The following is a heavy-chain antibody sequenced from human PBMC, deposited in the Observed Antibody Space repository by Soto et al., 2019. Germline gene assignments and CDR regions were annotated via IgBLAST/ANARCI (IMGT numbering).Heavy chain of an antibody. CDR3: ARGYSSSTPGAFDY. D-gene: IGHD6-6*01. V-gene: IGHV4-4*07. Sequence: PSETLSLTCTVSGASISGFYWSWIRKSAGKGLEWIGRIYATGTTDYNPSLKSRVMMSVDTSKKQFSLKLRSVTAADTAVYYCARGYSSSTPGAFDYWGQGTLVTVSS. CDR2: IYATGTT. CDR1: GASISGFY. J-gene: IGHJ4*02.